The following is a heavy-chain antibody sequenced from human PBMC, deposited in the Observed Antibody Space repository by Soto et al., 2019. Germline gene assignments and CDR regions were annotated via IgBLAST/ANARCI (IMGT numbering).Heavy chain of an antibody. CDR2: IIPIFGTA. D-gene: IGHD5-18*01. V-gene: IGHV1-69*13. Sequence: GASVKVSCKASGGTFSSYAISWVRQAPGQGLEWMGGIIPIFGTANYAQKFQGRVTITADESTSTAYMELSSLRSEGTAVYYCAGLDTAMANHIDYWGQGILVTVSS. CDR3: AGLDTAMANHIDY. CDR1: GGTFSSYA. J-gene: IGHJ4*02.